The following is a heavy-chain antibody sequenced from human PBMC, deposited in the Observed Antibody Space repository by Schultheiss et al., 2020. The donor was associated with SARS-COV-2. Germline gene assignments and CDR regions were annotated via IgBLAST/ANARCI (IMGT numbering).Heavy chain of an antibody. CDR3: AKEAAAAGRGGLDY. J-gene: IGHJ4*02. Sequence: GGSLRLSCAASGFTFSSYVMHWIRQAPGKGLEWVAVISYDGSNKYYADSVKGRFTISRDNSKNTLYLQMNSLRAEDTAVYYCAKEAAAAGRGGLDYWGQGTLVTAPQ. CDR1: GFTFSSYV. V-gene: IGHV3-30*18. CDR2: ISYDGSNK. D-gene: IGHD6-13*01.